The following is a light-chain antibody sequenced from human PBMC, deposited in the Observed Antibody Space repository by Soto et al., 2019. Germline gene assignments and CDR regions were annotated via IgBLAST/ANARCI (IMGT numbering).Light chain of an antibody. J-gene: IGLJ2*01. V-gene: IGLV1-44*01. CDR3: AAWDDNLIVL. Sequence: QSVLTQPPAASETPGQRVTISCSGSSPNFKRKTDSWYQQLPGTAPKLLIYSNSQRPSGAPDRISGSKSGTSASLAISGLQSDDEAEYYCAAWDDNLIVLFGGGTKLTV. CDR1: SPNFKRKT. CDR2: SNS.